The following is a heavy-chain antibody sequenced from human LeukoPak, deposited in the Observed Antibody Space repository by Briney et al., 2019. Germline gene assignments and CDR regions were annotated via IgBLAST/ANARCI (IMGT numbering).Heavy chain of an antibody. CDR1: GGSISSSSYC. CDR2: IYYSGST. D-gene: IGHD1-26*01. CDR3: ARHSGSFRHGFDY. V-gene: IGHV4-39*01. J-gene: IGHJ4*02. Sequence: SETLSLTCTVSGGSISSSSYCWGWIRQPPGKGLEWIGSIYYSGSTYYDPSLKSRVTMSVDTSKNQLSLKLSSVTAADTAVYYCARHSGSFRHGFDYWGQGILVTVSS.